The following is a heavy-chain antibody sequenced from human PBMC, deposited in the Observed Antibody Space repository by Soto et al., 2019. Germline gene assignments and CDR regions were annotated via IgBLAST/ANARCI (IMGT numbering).Heavy chain of an antibody. CDR2: ISGSGGST. J-gene: IGHJ4*02. Sequence: GGSLRLSCAASGFTFSSYAMSWVRQAPGKGLEWVSAISGSGGSTYYADSVKGRFTISRDNSKNTLYLQMNSLRAEDTAVYYCAKRYGSGTRPPWYFDYWGQGTLVTVSS. D-gene: IGHD3-10*01. CDR1: GFTFSSYA. V-gene: IGHV3-23*01. CDR3: AKRYGSGTRPPWYFDY.